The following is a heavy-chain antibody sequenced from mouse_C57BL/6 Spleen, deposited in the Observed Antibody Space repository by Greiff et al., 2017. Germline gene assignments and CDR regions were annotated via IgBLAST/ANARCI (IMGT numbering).Heavy chain of an antibody. Sequence: QVQLQQPGAELVKPGASVKMSCKASGYTFTSYWITWVKQRPGQGLEWIGDIYPGSGSTNYNEKFKSKATLTVDPSSSTAYLQLSSLTSEASGVYYCESKGDRLYAYWGQGTLVTVSA. V-gene: IGHV1-55*01. J-gene: IGHJ3*01. CDR3: ESKGDRLYAY. CDR2: IYPGSGST. CDR1: GYTFTSYW.